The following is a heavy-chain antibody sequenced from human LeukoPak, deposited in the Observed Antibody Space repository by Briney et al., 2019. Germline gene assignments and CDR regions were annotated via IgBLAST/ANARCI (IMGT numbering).Heavy chain of an antibody. CDR3: ARGWGGSSSWFY. J-gene: IGHJ4*02. Sequence: SETLSLTCTVSGGSISSTIYYWGWIRQPPGKGLEWIGSIYYRGSTYYNPSLKSRVAISVDTSKNQFSLKLSSVTAADTAVYYCARGWGGSSSWFYWGQGTLVTVSS. V-gene: IGHV4-39*07. D-gene: IGHD6-13*01. CDR2: IYYRGST. CDR1: GGSISSTIYY.